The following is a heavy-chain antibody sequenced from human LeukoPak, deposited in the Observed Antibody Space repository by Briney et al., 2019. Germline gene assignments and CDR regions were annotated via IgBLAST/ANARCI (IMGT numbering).Heavy chain of an antibody. CDR1: GFTFDDYA. Sequence: HPGGSLRLSCAASGFTFDDYAMHWVRQAPGKGLEWVSGISWNSGSIGYADSVKGRFTISRDNAKNSLYLQMNSLRAEDTALYYCAKDYHPRDYAILIDYWGQGTLVTVSS. CDR3: AKDYHPRDYAILIDY. D-gene: IGHD4-17*01. CDR2: ISWNSGSI. V-gene: IGHV3-9*01. J-gene: IGHJ4*02.